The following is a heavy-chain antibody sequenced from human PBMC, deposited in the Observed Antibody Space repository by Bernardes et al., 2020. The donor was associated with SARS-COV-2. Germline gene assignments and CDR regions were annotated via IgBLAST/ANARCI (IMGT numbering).Heavy chain of an antibody. CDR3: ARGGYDAVLTGYYDPSLDF. CDR2: ISYRGNT. CDR1: GASISSGDYY. V-gene: IGHV4-30-4*01. D-gene: IGHD3-9*01. J-gene: IGHJ4*02. Sequence: SETLSLTCSVSGASISSGDYYWSWIRQPPGKGLEWIGYISYRGNTYHNPSLRSRVSMSVDTSKNQFSLNLRSVTAADTAVYYCARGGYDAVLTGYYDPSLDFWGPGTLVTVSS.